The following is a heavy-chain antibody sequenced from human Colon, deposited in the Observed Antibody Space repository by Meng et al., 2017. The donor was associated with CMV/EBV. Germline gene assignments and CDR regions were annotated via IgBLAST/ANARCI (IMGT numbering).Heavy chain of an antibody. V-gene: IGHV3-30*02. CDR2: IHINGREE. Sequence: GSSLKISCAASGFTFRASTMHWVRQTPGKVLEWVSFIHINGREEYYEDAVRGRFTISRDDSKNTLYLEMNSLRVDDTAVYYCADDFWKERGYWGPGTLVTVSS. CDR1: GFTFRAST. CDR3: ADDFWKERGY. J-gene: IGHJ4*02. D-gene: IGHD3-3*01.